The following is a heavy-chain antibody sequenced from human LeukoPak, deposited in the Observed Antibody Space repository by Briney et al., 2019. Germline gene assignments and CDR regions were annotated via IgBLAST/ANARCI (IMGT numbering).Heavy chain of an antibody. J-gene: IGHJ4*02. D-gene: IGHD2-21*02. Sequence: SQTLSLTCTVSGGSISTPGYYWSSIRQHPGKGLEWIGYIYYSGSTYYNPSLRSRVTISVDTSKNQFSLKLSSVTAADTAVYYCANGGAYCGADCYLPAFDYWGQGTLVTVSS. CDR2: IYYSGST. CDR3: ANGGAYCGADCYLPAFDY. CDR1: GGSISTPGYY. V-gene: IGHV4-31*03.